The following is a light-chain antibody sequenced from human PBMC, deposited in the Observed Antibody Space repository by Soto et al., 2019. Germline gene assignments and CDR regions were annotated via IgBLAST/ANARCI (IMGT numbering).Light chain of an antibody. J-gene: IGKJ3*01. Sequence: AIQLTQSPSSLSASVGDRVTITCRASQGISSALVWYQQKPGKAPKLLIYDASSLESGVPSRFSGSGSGTDFTLTISSLQPEDFATYYCQQVNSYPLTFGPGNKVDIK. CDR1: QGISSA. V-gene: IGKV1-13*02. CDR3: QQVNSYPLT. CDR2: DAS.